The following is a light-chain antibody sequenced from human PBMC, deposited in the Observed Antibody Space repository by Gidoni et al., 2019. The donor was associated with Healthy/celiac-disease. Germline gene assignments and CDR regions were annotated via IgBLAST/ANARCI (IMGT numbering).Light chain of an antibody. J-gene: IGKJ3*01. CDR3: QQSYSTPFT. Sequence: DIQMTQSPSSLSASVGDRVTITCRASQSISSYLNWYQQKPVKAPKLLTYAASSLQSGVPSRFSGSGSGTDFTLTISSLQPEDFATYYCQQSYSTPFTFGPGTKVDIK. CDR2: AAS. V-gene: IGKV1-39*01. CDR1: QSISSY.